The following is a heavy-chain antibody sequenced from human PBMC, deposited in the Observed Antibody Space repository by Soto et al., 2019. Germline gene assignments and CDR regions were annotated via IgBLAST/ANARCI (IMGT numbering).Heavy chain of an antibody. V-gene: IGHV3-23*01. J-gene: IGHJ6*02. CDR1: GFTFSSYA. Sequence: PGGSLRLSCAASGFTFSSYAMSWVRQAPGKGLEWVSVISGSGGSTYYADSVKGRFTISRDNSNNTLYLQMISLRAEYTSVYYCASARSRNHYYYGMDVWGQGTTVTVSS. CDR2: ISGSGGST. CDR3: ASARSRNHYYYGMDV.